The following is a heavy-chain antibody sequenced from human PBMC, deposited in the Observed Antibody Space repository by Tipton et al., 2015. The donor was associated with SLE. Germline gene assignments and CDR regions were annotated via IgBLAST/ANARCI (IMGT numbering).Heavy chain of an antibody. CDR1: GGSFSGYY. V-gene: IGHV4-34*01. Sequence: TLSLTCAVYGGSFSGYYWSWIRQPPGKGLEWIGEINHSGSTNYNPSLKSRVTISVDTSKNQFSLKLGSVTAADTAVYYCARGRDFWGKGTTVTVSS. CDR3: ARGRDF. J-gene: IGHJ6*04. CDR2: INHSGST.